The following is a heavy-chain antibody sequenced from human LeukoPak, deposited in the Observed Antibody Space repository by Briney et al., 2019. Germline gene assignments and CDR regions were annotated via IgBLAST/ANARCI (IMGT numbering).Heavy chain of an antibody. CDR1: GYTFTGYF. J-gene: IGHJ3*02. V-gene: IGHV1-69*13. D-gene: IGHD1-26*01. Sequence: GASVKVSCKASGYTFTGYFMHWVRQAPGQGLEWMGGIIPIFGTANYAQKFQGRVTITADESTSTAYMELSSLRSEDTAVYYCARLYSGSYYGLSAFDIWGQGTMVTVSS. CDR3: ARLYSGSYYGLSAFDI. CDR2: IIPIFGTA.